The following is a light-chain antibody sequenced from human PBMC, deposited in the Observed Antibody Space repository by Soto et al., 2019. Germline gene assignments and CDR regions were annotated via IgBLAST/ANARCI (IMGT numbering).Light chain of an antibody. Sequence: QAVVTQPPSASGTPGQRVTISCSGSSSNIGSNTVNWYQQLPGTAPKLLIYSNNQRPSGVPDRFSGSKSGTSASLAISGLQFEDEADYYCAAWDESLNGRVVFGGGTKVTVL. J-gene: IGLJ2*01. CDR1: SSNIGSNT. V-gene: IGLV1-44*01. CDR2: SNN. CDR3: AAWDESLNGRVV.